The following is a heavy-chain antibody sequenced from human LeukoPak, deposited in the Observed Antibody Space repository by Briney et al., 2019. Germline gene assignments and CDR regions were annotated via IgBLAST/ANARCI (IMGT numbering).Heavy chain of an antibody. J-gene: IGHJ6*03. D-gene: IGHD4-17*01. CDR1: GGSLSDDY. V-gene: IGHV4-59*08. Sequence: SETLSLTCSVSGGSLSDDYWSWIRQPPGKALEWIGYINYGGSTNYNPSLKSRVTMSVDTSKNQFSLNLGSVSAADTAVYYCARRRPAPTVNLEEDVQYYMDVWGSGTTVTVSS. CDR3: ARRRPAPTVNLEEDVQYYMDV. CDR2: INYGGST.